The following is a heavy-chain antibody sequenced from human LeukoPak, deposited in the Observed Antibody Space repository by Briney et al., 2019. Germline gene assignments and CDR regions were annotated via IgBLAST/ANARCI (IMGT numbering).Heavy chain of an antibody. V-gene: IGHV4-34*01. CDR1: GGSFSGYY. CDR3: AGLGPVQHRRYGMDV. D-gene: IGHD3-10*01. CDR2: INHSGST. J-gene: IGHJ6*02. Sequence: PSETLSLTCAVYGGSFSGYYWSWIRQPPGKGLEWIGEINHSGSTNYNPSLKSRVTISVDTSKNQFSLKLSSVTAADTAVYYCAGLGPVQHRRYGMDVWGQGTTVTVSS.